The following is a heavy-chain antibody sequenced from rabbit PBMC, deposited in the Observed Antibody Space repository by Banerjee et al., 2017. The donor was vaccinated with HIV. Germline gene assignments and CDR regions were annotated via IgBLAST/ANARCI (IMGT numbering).Heavy chain of an antibody. CDR2: IYARSAGST. CDR1: GLDFSSNNW. J-gene: IGHJ4*01. D-gene: IGHD2-1*01. CDR3: ARSSGDVSLNL. V-gene: IGHV1S40*01. Sequence: QSLEESGGDLVKPGASLTLTCKASGLDFSSNNWIYWVRQAPGKGLEWIAYIYARSAGSTYYASWAKGRFTISRTSSTTVTLQMTSLTAADTATYFCARSSGDVSLNLWGPGTLVTVS.